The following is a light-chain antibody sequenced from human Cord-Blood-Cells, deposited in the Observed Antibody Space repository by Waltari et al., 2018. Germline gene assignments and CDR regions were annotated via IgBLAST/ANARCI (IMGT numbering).Light chain of an antibody. CDR2: DVS. Sequence: QSALTQPASVSGSPGQSITISCTGTSSDVGGYNYVSWYQQHPGKAPKLMIYDVSHRPSSVSNRFSGSKSGNTASLTISGLQAEDEADYYCSSYTSSSTLVFGGGTKLTVL. J-gene: IGLJ3*02. CDR1: SSDVGGYNY. V-gene: IGLV2-14*01. CDR3: SSYTSSSTLV.